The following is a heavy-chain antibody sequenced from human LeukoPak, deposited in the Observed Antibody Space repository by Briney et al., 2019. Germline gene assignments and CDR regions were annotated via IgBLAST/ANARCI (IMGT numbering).Heavy chain of an antibody. D-gene: IGHD5-24*01. CDR3: ARQRDGYDPDAFDI. V-gene: IGHV1-2*02. Sequence: EGSVKVSCKASGYTFTDYYMHWVRQAPGQGLEWIGWINFNSGGTNYAQKFQGRVTMTRDTSISTAYMELSNLRSDDTAVYYCARQRDGYDPDAFDIWGQGTMVTVSS. CDR2: INFNSGGT. CDR1: GYTFTDYY. J-gene: IGHJ3*02.